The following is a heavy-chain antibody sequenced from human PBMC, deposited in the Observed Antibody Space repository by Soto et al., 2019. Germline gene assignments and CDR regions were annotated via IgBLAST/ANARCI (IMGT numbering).Heavy chain of an antibody. CDR3: ATVGRWGSARGWYEY. V-gene: IGHV1-2*04. CDR2: INPNSGGT. J-gene: IGHJ4*02. Sequence: QVQLVQSGAEVKKPGASVKLSCKASGYTFTGYYMHWVRQAPGQGLEWVGWINPNSGGTNYAQKFQGWVNMTRDTSITTAYMELSRLTPDDTAVYYCATVGRWGSARGWYEYWGQGTLVTVSS. D-gene: IGHD6-19*01. CDR1: GYTFTGYY.